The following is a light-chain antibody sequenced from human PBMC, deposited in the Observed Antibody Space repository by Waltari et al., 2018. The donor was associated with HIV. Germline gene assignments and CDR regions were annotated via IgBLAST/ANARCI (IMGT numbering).Light chain of an antibody. Sequence: QSELTQPPSASGTPGQRVTISCSGSSSNIGSYTVNWYQQLPGTAPKRLIYANHQRPSGVPDRFPGSQADTAASLAIGGLQSEDEAAYYCATWDASLRGPVFGGGTKLTVL. J-gene: IGLJ2*01. CDR2: ANH. CDR1: SSNIGSYT. CDR3: ATWDASLRGPV. V-gene: IGLV1-44*01.